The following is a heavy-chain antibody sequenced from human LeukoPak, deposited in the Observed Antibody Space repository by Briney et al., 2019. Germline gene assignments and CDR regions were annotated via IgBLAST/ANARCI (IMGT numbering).Heavy chain of an antibody. D-gene: IGHD6-6*01. CDR3: ARTSIAARRANAFDI. CDR1: GGSFSGYS. CDR2: IYHSGST. Sequence: SETLSLTCAVYGGSFSGYSWSWIRQPPGKGLEWIGYIYHSGSTYYNPSLKSRVTISVDRSKNQFSLKLSSVTAADTAVYYCARTSIAARRANAFDIWGQGTMVTVSS. J-gene: IGHJ3*02. V-gene: IGHV4-30-2*01.